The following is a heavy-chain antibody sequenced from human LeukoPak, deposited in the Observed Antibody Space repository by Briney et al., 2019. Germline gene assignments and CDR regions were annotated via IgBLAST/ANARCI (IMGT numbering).Heavy chain of an antibody. CDR2: ISTDSGETI. CDR3: ATLTGGRCSRTSCPYDY. CDR1: GVTFSSLE. V-gene: IGHV3-48*03. Sequence: GGSLRLSCTVSGVTFSSLEMNWVRQAPGKGLEWVAYISTDSGETIYYADSVEGRFTISRDNAKNSLYLQMNSLRVEDTATYYCATLTGGRCSRTSCPYDYWGQGTLVTVSS. D-gene: IGHD2-2*01. J-gene: IGHJ4*02.